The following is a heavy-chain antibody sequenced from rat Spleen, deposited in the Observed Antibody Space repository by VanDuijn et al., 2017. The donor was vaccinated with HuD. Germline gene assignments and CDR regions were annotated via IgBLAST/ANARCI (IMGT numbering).Heavy chain of an antibody. V-gene: IGHV5-58*01. CDR2: INPDGTTT. Sequence: EVQLVESGGGLVQPGRSLKLSCVASGFTFSSYWMYWVRQAPGTGLEWVSSINPDGTTTYYPDSVKGRFTISRDNAENTVYLQMNSLRSEDTATYYCTRGGVGFDYWGQGVMVTVSS. CDR1: GFTFSSYW. CDR3: TRGGVGFDY. D-gene: IGHD3-2*01. J-gene: IGHJ2*01.